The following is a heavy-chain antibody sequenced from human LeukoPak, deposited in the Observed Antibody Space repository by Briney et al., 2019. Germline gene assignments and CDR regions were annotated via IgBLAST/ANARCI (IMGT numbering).Heavy chain of an antibody. CDR2: TYYRSKWYT. CDR3: ARDVGNSGWYTFDY. V-gene: IGHV6-1*01. J-gene: IGHJ4*02. CDR1: GESVSSINGA. D-gene: IGHD6-19*01. Sequence: SQTLSVTCAISGESVSSINGAWNWIRQSPSRGLEWLGRTYYRSKWYTDYAPSVKGRITINPDTSRNQYSLQLDSVTPEDSAVYYCARDVGNSGWYTFDYWGLGTLVTVSS.